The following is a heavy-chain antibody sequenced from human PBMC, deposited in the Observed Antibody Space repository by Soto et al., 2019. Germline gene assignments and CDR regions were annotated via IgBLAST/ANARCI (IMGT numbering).Heavy chain of an antibody. Sequence: QVQLAESGGGVVQPGRSLRISCAASGFSFSNHGMQWVRQAPGKELEWVAVISYDGNVKYYTDSVKGRFTISRDNSQSTLFLQMDSLRPEDAAVYYCAKDLKVSGGFHGSLNYYYGMDVWGQGTTVTVSS. J-gene: IGHJ6*02. V-gene: IGHV3-30*18. CDR2: ISYDGNVK. CDR1: GFSFSNHG. CDR3: AKDLKVSGGFHGSLNYYYGMDV. D-gene: IGHD3-10*01.